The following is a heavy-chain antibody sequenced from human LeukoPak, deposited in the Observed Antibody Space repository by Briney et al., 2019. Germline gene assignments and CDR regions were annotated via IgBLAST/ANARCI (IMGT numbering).Heavy chain of an antibody. CDR1: GFTFSSYG. J-gene: IGHJ4*02. CDR2: ISGRGGST. D-gene: IGHD6-19*01. Sequence: GGSLRLSCAASGFTFSSYGMSWVRQAPGKGLEWVSAISGRGGSTYYADSVKGRFTISRDNSKNTLYMQMNSLRAEDTAVYYCAKDHGGWLVTFDYWGQGTLVTVSS. CDR3: AKDHGGWLVTFDY. V-gene: IGHV3-23*01.